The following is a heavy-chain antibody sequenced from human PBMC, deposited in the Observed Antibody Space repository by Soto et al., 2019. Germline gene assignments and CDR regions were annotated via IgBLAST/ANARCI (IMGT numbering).Heavy chain of an antibody. Sequence: TSETLSLTCTVSGGSISSYYWSWIRQPPGKGLEWIGYIYYSGSTNYNPSLKSRVTISVDTSKNQFSLKLSSVTAADTAVYCCARGEAVAFYYYGMDVWGQGTTVTVSS. CDR2: IYYSGST. D-gene: IGHD6-19*01. J-gene: IGHJ6*02. CDR1: GGSISSYY. V-gene: IGHV4-59*01. CDR3: ARGEAVAFYYYGMDV.